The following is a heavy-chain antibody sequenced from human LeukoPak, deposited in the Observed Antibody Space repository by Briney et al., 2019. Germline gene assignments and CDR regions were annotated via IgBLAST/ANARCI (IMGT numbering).Heavy chain of an antibody. V-gene: IGHV3-48*04. D-gene: IGHD2-2*02. Sequence: PGGSLRLSCAASGFTISGNSMNWVRQAPGKGLEWVSYITSSSGAIYYADSVKGRFTISRDNAKNSLYLQMNSLRAEDTAVYYCARERVVVVPAAIQNWFDPWGQGTLVTVSS. CDR2: ITSSSGAI. CDR1: GFTISGNS. J-gene: IGHJ5*02. CDR3: ARERVVVVPAAIQNWFDP.